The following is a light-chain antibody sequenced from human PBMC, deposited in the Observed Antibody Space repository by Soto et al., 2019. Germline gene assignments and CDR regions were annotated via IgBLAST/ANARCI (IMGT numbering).Light chain of an antibody. CDR2: AAS. J-gene: IGKJ5*01. CDR1: QSISSY. CDR3: QQSYTSRIT. Sequence: DIQRTQSPSSLSASVGDRVTITCRASQSISSYLNWYQQKPGKAPKLLIFAASSLQSGVPSRFSGSGSGTDFTLTVSSLQPEDSATYYCQQSYTSRITFGLGTRLEIK. V-gene: IGKV1-39*01.